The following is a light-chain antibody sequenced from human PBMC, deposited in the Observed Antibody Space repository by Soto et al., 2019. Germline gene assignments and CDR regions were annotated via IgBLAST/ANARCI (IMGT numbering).Light chain of an antibody. CDR1: QSVGSS. V-gene: IGKV3-20*01. CDR3: QQYGDSPQT. Sequence: EIVLTQSPGTLSLSPGERATLSCRASQSVGSSLSWYQQKPGQAPRLLFYGASNRATAIPDRFSGSGFGIDFTLTITRLESEDFAVYYCQQYGDSPQTFGPGTKVDIK. J-gene: IGKJ1*01. CDR2: GAS.